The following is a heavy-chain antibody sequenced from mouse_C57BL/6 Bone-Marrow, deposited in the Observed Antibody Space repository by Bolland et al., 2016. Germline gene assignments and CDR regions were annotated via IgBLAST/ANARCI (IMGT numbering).Heavy chain of an antibody. Sequence: SYTNYNQKFKGKATLTVDTSSSTAYMQLSSLTSEDSAVYYCAMIYYDYDRGFAYWGQGTLV. V-gene: IGHV1-50*01. D-gene: IGHD2-4*01. CDR2: SYT. CDR3: AMIYYDYDRGFAY. J-gene: IGHJ3*01.